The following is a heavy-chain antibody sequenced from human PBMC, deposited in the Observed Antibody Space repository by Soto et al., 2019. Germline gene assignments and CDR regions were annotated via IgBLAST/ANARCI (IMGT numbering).Heavy chain of an antibody. V-gene: IGHV4-31*03. CDR1: GGSISSGGYY. CDR3: AGARGNQLLGWFDP. D-gene: IGHD2-2*01. CDR2: IDHSGTT. Sequence: QVQLQESGPGLVKPSQTLSLTCTVSGGSISSGGYYWSWIRQHPGKGLEGIGYIDHSGTTYYNPSLKSRFTNSVDTSKNQCSLKLTSVTAGDTAVDYCAGARGNQLLGWFDPWGQGTLVTVSS. J-gene: IGHJ5*02.